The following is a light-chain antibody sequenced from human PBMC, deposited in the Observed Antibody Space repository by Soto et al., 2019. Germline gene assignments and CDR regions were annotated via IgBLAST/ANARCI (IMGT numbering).Light chain of an antibody. CDR3: FSYAGSSTYF. J-gene: IGLJ1*01. CDR1: SSDVGSYNL. V-gene: IGLV2-23*02. Sequence: QSALTQPASVSGSPGQSITISCTGTSSDVGSYNLVSWYQQHPGKAPKLMIYEVSKRPSGVSNRFSGSKSGNTASLTISGLQAEDGADYYCFSYAGSSTYFFGTGTKVTVL. CDR2: EVS.